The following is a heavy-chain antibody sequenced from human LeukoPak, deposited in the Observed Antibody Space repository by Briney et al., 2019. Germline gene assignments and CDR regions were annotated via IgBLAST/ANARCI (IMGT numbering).Heavy chain of an antibody. CDR3: AKDALSALAVRRFDL. D-gene: IGHD6-6*01. CDR2: ISGIVDNT. V-gene: IGHV3-23*01. CDR1: VFSFTNFT. J-gene: IGHJ4*02. Sequence: VGSLRLSREPSVFSFTNFTMAGGRGAPRGGVGWGAGISGIVDNTFYTDSVKGRFTVSRDNSRNSLFLLMTSLRAGDSPLYYCAKDALSALAVRRFDLCGQGALVTHSS.